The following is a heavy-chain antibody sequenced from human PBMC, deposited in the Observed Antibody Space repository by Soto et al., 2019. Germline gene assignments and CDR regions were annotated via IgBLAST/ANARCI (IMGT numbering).Heavy chain of an antibody. D-gene: IGHD1-26*01. CDR1: GGLFSSYP. Sequence: QEQLVQSGAEVKKPGSSVKVSCKASGGLFSSYPISWVRQVPGQGLEWMGGIIPVFQTAYYTQRFQGRVTITADESTNTAYMELSSLRSEDTAIYYCAKWGGYYAYYSEMDVWGRGTTVTVSS. J-gene: IGHJ6*02. CDR2: IIPVFQTA. V-gene: IGHV1-69*01. CDR3: AKWGGYYAYYSEMDV.